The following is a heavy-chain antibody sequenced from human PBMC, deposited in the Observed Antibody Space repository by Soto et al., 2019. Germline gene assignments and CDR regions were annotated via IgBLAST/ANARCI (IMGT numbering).Heavy chain of an antibody. V-gene: IGHV1-69*19. Sequence: VKVSCKASGGTFTSYTVYWVRQAPGQGLEWVGGLIPMFDIVNYAEGFRGRVMITADEATNTASMELSSLTSADTAVYFCARSLGRHPSETPRGHSFGAGSLFPFDHWGQGTLVTVSS. D-gene: IGHD2-15*01. CDR2: LIPMFDIV. CDR1: GGTFTSYT. CDR3: ARSLGRHPSETPRGHSFGAGSLFPFDH. J-gene: IGHJ4*02.